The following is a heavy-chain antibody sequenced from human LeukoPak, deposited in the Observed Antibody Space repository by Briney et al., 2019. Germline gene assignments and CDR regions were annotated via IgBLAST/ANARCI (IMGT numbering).Heavy chain of an antibody. CDR3: TRDESASYGGDCSLGCYFDY. Sequence: GGSLRLSCTASGFTFGDYAMSWVRQAPGKGLEWVGFIRSKAYGGTTEYAASVKGRFTISRDDSKSIAYLQMNGLKTEDTAVYYCTRDESASYGGDCSLGCYFDYWGQGTLVTVSS. CDR2: IRSKAYGGTT. D-gene: IGHD2-21*01. CDR1: GFTFGDYA. J-gene: IGHJ4*02. V-gene: IGHV3-49*04.